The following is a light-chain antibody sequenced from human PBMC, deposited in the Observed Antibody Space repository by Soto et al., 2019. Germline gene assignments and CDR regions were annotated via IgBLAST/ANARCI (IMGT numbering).Light chain of an antibody. V-gene: IGKV3-15*01. CDR1: QRISSN. J-gene: IGKJ2*01. Sequence: EILMTQSQATLSFSPGERATLSCRASQRISSNVAWYQQKPGQAPRLLIYGASTRATGVPARFSGGGSGTEFTLTISSLQSEDFAVYFCQQYKDWPPYTFVQGTKLEIK. CDR3: QQYKDWPPYT. CDR2: GAS.